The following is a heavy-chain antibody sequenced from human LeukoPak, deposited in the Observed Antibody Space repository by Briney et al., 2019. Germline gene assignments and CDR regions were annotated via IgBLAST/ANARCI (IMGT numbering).Heavy chain of an antibody. Sequence: GGSLRLSCAASGFAFNTYAMTWVRQAPEKGLQWVSTISTSGRATYYADSVEGRFTISRDNYKNTLYLQMNSLRADDTAVYYCAKARGSSVYEPFDYWGQGTQVTVSP. V-gene: IGHV3-23*01. D-gene: IGHD5/OR15-5a*01. CDR1: GFAFNTYA. CDR3: AKARGSSVYEPFDY. CDR2: ISTSGRAT. J-gene: IGHJ4*02.